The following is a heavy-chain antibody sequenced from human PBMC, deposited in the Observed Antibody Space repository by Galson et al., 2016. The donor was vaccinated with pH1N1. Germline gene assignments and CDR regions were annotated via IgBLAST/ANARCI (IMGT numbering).Heavy chain of an antibody. CDR3: ARMGVASGGRYYYGMDV. CDR1: GFSLSTFGVR. V-gene: IGHV2-70*04. J-gene: IGHJ6*02. Sequence: PALVTPTQTLKLTCTFSGFSLSTFGVRVSWIRQSPGKALEWLARIDWDDEKFYSPSLKTRLTISKDTSKDQVVLTMTNVDPVDTGTYYCARMGVASGGRYYYGMDVWGQGTTVTVSS. D-gene: IGHD3-10*01. CDR2: IDWDDEK.